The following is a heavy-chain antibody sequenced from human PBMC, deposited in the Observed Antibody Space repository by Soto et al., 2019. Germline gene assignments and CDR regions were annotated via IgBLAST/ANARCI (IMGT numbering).Heavy chain of an antibody. CDR3: ARAPGGSSSWYYYYYGVDV. CDR2: INPNSGGT. D-gene: IGHD6-13*01. Sequence: ASVKVSCKASGYTFTGYYMHWVRQAPGQGLEWMGWINPNSGGTNYAQKFQGWVTMTRDTSISTAYMELSRLRSDDTAVYYCARAPGGSSSWYYYYYGVDVWGQGTTVTVSS. J-gene: IGHJ6*02. CDR1: GYTFTGYY. V-gene: IGHV1-2*04.